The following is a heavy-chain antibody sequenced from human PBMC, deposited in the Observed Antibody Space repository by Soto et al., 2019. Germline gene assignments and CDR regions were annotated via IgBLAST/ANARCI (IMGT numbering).Heavy chain of an antibody. V-gene: IGHV6-1*01. Sequence: SQTLSLTCAISGDSVSSNSAAWNWIRQSPSRGLEWLGRTYYRSKWYNDYAVSVKSRIAINPDTSKNQFSLQLNSVTPEDTAGYYCEREWGVEPAGYYYYYGTDVWGQGXTVTVYS. D-gene: IGHD2-2*01. CDR3: EREWGVEPAGYYYYYGTDV. CDR1: GDSVSSNSAA. J-gene: IGHJ6*02. CDR2: TYYRSKWYN.